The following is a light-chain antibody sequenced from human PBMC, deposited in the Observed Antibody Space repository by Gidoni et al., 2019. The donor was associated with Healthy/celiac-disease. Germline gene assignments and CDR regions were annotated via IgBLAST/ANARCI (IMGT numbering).Light chain of an antibody. CDR2: QDS. CDR1: KLGDKY. V-gene: IGLV3-1*01. Sequence: SSELPQPPPGSVPPGQTASITCSGDKLGDKYACWYQQKPGQSPVLVIYQDSKRPSGIPERFSGSNSGNTATLTISGTQAMDEADYYCQAWDSSSVVFGGGTKLTVL. J-gene: IGLJ2*01. CDR3: QAWDSSSVV.